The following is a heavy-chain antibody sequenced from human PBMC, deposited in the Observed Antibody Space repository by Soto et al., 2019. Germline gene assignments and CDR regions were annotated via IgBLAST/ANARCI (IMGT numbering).Heavy chain of an antibody. CDR2: INPDSGAT. CDR3: ARGDSGTRGYPFPDCDY. V-gene: IGHV1-2*02. Sequence: HEHLVQSGAEVKRPGASLKISCKASGYSFTGYYIHWVRQAPGQGLEWMGWINPDSGATNYAQNLQGRVTLTTYTSISTASVGLTSLTPYDTAVYYCARGDSGTRGYPFPDCDYWGQETLVIVSS. D-gene: IGHD3-22*01. J-gene: IGHJ4*02. CDR1: GYSFTGYY.